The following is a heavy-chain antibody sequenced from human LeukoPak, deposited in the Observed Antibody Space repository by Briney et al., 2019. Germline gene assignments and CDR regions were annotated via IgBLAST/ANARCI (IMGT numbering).Heavy chain of an antibody. CDR2: ISSSSRYI. CDR3: ARDREEDYYMDV. J-gene: IGHJ6*03. V-gene: IGHV3-21*01. D-gene: IGHD3-10*01. Sequence: GGSLRLSCAASGFTFSSYSMNWVRQAPGKGLEWVSSISSSSRYIYYADSVKGRFTISRDNAKNSLYLQMNSLRAEDTAVYYCARDREEDYYMDVWGKGTTVTVSS. CDR1: GFTFSSYS.